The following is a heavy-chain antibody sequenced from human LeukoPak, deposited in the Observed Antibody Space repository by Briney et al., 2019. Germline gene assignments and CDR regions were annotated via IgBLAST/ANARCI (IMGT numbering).Heavy chain of an antibody. V-gene: IGHV5-51*01. CDR1: GYSFTDHW. J-gene: IGHJ4*02. D-gene: IGHD6-19*01. Sequence: PGESLKISCKASGYSFTDHWIGWVRQMPGKGLEWTGIIYPGDSDTRYSPSFQGQVTISADKSISTAYLQWSTLQAPDTAMYYCARGDNSGWYFFDYWGQGTLVTVSS. CDR2: IYPGDSDT. CDR3: ARGDNSGWYFFDY.